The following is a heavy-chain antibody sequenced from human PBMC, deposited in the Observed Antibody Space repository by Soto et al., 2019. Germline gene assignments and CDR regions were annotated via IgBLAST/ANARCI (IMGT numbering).Heavy chain of an antibody. V-gene: IGHV4-30-2*01. CDR1: GGSISSGGYS. D-gene: IGHD3-10*01. CDR2: IYHSGST. J-gene: IGHJ1*01. CDR3: ARGAPVFTQH. Sequence: SETLSLTCAVSGGSISSGGYSWSWIRQPPGKGLEWIGYIYHSGSTYYNPSLKSRVTISVDRSKNQFSLKLSSVTAADTAVYYGARGAPVFTQHWGKGTLVTVSS.